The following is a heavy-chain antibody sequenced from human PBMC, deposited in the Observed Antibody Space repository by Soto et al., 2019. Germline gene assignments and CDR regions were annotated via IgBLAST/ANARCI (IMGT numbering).Heavy chain of an antibody. CDR2: IWYDGSNK. CDR1: GFTFSSYG. J-gene: IGHJ6*02. D-gene: IGHD4-4*01. CDR3: ASTTVPSYYYYGMDV. V-gene: IGHV3-33*01. Sequence: GGSLRLSCAASGFTFSSYGMHWVRQAPGKGLEWVAVIWYDGSNKYYADSVKGRITISRDNSKNTLYLQMNNLRAEDTAVYYCASTTVPSYYYYGMDVWGQGTTVTVSS.